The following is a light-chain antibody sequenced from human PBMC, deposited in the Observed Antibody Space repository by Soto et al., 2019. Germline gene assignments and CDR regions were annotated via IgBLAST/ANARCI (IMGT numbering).Light chain of an antibody. V-gene: IGKV3D-20*02. CDR2: GAS. Sequence: EIVLTQSPGTLSLSPGERATLSCRASQSVSSSYLAWYQQRPGQAPRLLIYGASSRATGIPDRFSGSGPGTDFTLTISRLEPEDFAVYYCQQRNGWPLTFGGGTKVDIK. CDR3: QQRNGWPLT. CDR1: QSVSSSY. J-gene: IGKJ4*01.